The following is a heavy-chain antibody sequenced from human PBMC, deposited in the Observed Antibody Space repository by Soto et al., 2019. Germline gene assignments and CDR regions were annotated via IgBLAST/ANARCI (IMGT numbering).Heavy chain of an antibody. J-gene: IGHJ4*02. Sequence: GGSLRLSCSASGFTFSSYAMHWVRQAPGKGLEYVSGVRGNGDPPFYADSVKGRFTISRDNSKNTLYLQMSGLSADDTAVYYCVKSRGGNNFDFFDWGQGALVTSPQ. CDR3: VKSRGGNNFDFFD. CDR1: GFTFSSYA. CDR2: VRGNGDPP. D-gene: IGHD5-12*01. V-gene: IGHV3-64D*06.